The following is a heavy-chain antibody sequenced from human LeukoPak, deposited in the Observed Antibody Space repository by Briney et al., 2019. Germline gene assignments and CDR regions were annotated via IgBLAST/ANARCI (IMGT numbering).Heavy chain of an antibody. CDR2: IKQDGSEK. V-gene: IGHV3-7*04. CDR1: GFTFSSYA. CDR3: AMDTAMVTLGY. J-gene: IGHJ4*02. Sequence: GGSLRLSCAASGFTFSSYAMSWVRQAPGKGLEWVANIKQDGSEKYYVDSVKGRFTISRDNSKNTLYLQMNSLRAEDTAVYYCAMDTAMVTLGYWGQGTLVTVSS. D-gene: IGHD5-18*01.